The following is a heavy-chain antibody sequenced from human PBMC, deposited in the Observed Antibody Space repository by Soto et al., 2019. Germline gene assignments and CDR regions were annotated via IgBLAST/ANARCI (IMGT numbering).Heavy chain of an antibody. Sequence: QVQLQESGPGLVKPSETLSLTCTVSGGSISSYYWSWIRQPPGKGLEWIGYIYYSGSTNYNPSLKSLVTISVDTAKNQFSLKLSSVTAAYTAVYYCARRWGFTFDYWGQGTLVTVSS. CDR1: GGSISSYY. CDR3: ARRWGFTFDY. CDR2: IYYSGST. V-gene: IGHV4-59*08. D-gene: IGHD1-26*01. J-gene: IGHJ4*02.